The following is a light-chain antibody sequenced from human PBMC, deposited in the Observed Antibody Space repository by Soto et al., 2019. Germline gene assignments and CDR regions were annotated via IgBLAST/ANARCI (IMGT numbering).Light chain of an antibody. V-gene: IGKV1D-13*01. J-gene: IGKJ4*01. CDR3: QQFNNYPVS. CDR1: QAISNA. CDR2: DAS. Sequence: AIQLTQSPSSLSASVLDRVTITCRASQAISNALAWYQQKPGMGPKLLIDDASNLESGVPPRFSGSGSGTDFSLSISSLQPEDFATYYCQQFNNYPVSFGGGTKVDI.